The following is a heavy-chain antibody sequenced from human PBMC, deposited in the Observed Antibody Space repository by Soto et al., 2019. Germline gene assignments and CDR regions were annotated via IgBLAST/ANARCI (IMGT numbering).Heavy chain of an antibody. Sequence: GGSLRLSCAASGFTFSRYAMSWVRQAPGKGLEWVSAISGSGGTTYYAYSVKGRFTFSRDNSKNTLYLQMNSLRAEDTAVYYCAKTANGWPSAFDIWGQGTMVTVSS. J-gene: IGHJ3*02. CDR1: GFTFSRYA. D-gene: IGHD6-19*01. CDR3: AKTANGWPSAFDI. V-gene: IGHV3-23*01. CDR2: ISGSGGTT.